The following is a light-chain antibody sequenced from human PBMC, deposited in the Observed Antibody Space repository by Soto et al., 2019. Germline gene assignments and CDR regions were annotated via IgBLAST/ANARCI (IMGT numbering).Light chain of an antibody. CDR3: AAWDDSLNGVV. V-gene: IGLV1-44*01. J-gene: IGLJ2*01. CDR1: SSNIGSNT. Sequence: QSVLTQPPSASGTPGQRVTISCSGSSSNIGSNTVNWYQQVPGTAPKLLIYSNNQRPSGVPDRFSVSKYGTSASLGISGLQSEDEADYYCAAWDDSLNGVVFGGGTKVTVL. CDR2: SNN.